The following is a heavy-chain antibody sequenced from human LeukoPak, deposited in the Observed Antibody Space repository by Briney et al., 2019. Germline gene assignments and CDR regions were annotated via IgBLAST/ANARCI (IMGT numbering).Heavy chain of an antibody. V-gene: IGHV4-61*02. CDR1: GGSISSGSYY. J-gene: IGHJ4*02. D-gene: IGHD3-9*01. CDR2: IYTSGST. Sequence: SETLSPTCTVSGGSISSGSYYWSWIRQPAGKGLEWIGRIYTSGSTNYNPSLKSRVTISVDTSKNQFSLKLSSVTAADTAVYYCALSRLRYFDWLSPPEFDYWGQGTLVTVSS. CDR3: ALSRLRYFDWLSPPEFDY.